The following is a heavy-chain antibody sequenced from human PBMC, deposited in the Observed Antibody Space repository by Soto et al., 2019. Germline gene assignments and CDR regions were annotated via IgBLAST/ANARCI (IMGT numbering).Heavy chain of an antibody. V-gene: IGHV4-30-4*01. Sequence: SETLSLTCTVSGGSISSDHYYWGWIRQPPGKGLEWIGYIYYTGSTYYNTSLKSRVAISTDTSKNHFSLRLSFVTDADTAVYYCASEGYSYGYWDFGSWGQGTLVTVSS. CDR2: IYYTGST. J-gene: IGHJ4*02. CDR1: GGSISSDHYY. CDR3: ASEGYSYGYWDFGS. D-gene: IGHD5-18*01.